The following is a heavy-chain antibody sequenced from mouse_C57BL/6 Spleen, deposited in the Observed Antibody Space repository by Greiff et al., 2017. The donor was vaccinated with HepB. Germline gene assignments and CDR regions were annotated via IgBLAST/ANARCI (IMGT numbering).Heavy chain of an antibody. CDR2: ISSGSSTI. D-gene: IGHD1-1*01. CDR3: ARPDYSYFDY. V-gene: IGHV5-17*01. CDR1: GFTFSDYG. Sequence: EVKLMESGGGLVKPGGSLKLSCAASGFTFSDYGMHWVRQAPEKGLEWVAYISSGSSTIYYADTVKGRFTISRDNAKNTRFLQMTSLRSEDTAMYYCARPDYSYFDYWGQGTTLTVSS. J-gene: IGHJ2*01.